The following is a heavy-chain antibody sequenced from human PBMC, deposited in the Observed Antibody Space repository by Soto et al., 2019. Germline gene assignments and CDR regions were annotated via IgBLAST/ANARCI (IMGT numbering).Heavy chain of an antibody. J-gene: IGHJ4*02. V-gene: IGHV3-23*01. CDR3: AKGWSSSAWDSHYFDS. D-gene: IGHD3-3*01. Sequence: EVQLLESGGGLVQPGGSLRLSCAASGFTFSNYAMRWVRQAPGKGLEWVAAVSGSGGAAYYADSVKGRFTISRDNAKNTRSLAMNSLRADDSAVYYCAKGWSSSAWDSHYFDSWGQGIRVTVSS. CDR2: VSGSGGAA. CDR1: GFTFSNYA.